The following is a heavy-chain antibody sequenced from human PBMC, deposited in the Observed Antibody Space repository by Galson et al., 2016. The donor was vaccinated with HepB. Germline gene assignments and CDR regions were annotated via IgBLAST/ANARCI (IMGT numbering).Heavy chain of an antibody. CDR2: IKGDGSST. J-gene: IGHJ5*02. CDR3: ARGEAENCSGGTCYWTWFDP. CDR1: GFSFNNHW. Sequence: SLRLSCAASGFSFNNHWMHWVRQAPGKGPMWVSRIKGDGSSTDYAGSVRGRFTISRDNAKNTLYLQMNSLRAEDTAVYFCARGEAENCSGGTCYWTWFDPWGQGSLVTVSS. D-gene: IGHD2-15*01. V-gene: IGHV3-74*01.